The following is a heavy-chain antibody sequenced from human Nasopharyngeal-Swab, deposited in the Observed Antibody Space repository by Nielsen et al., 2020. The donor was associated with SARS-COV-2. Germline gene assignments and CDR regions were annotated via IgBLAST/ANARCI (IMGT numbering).Heavy chain of an antibody. J-gene: IGHJ4*01. CDR1: GFSFSSHA. CDR3: ARDGREYYYFDSSEVGFDY. D-gene: IGHD3-22*01. CDR2: ISYDGRNK. Sequence: GESLKISCAASGFSFSSHAMHWVRQAPGKGLEWVTFISYDGRNKYYADSVKGRFTISRDNSKNTLYLQMNSLRAEDTAVYYCARDGREYYYFDSSEVGFDYWGHGTLVTVSS. V-gene: IGHV3-30*04.